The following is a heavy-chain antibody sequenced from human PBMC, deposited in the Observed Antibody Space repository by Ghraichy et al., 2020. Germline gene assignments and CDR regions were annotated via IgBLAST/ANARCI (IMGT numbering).Heavy chain of an antibody. CDR2: INHSGST. CDR3: ARGRGVVTPKVYYFDY. Sequence: SQTLSLTCAVYGGSFSGYYWSWIRQPPGKGLEWIGEINHSGSTNYNPSLKSRVTISVDTSKNQFSLKLSSVTAADTAVYYCARGRGVVTPKVYYFDYWGQGTLVTVSS. J-gene: IGHJ4*02. CDR1: GGSFSGYY. V-gene: IGHV4-34*01. D-gene: IGHD4-23*01.